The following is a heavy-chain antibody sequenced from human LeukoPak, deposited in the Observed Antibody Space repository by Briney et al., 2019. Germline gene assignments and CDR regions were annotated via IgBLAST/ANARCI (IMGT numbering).Heavy chain of an antibody. CDR3: ASRAGYTGSWSAFDY. Sequence: GGSLRLSCTAPTFTLNYYWMSWVAQPPGKRVEWWANIKQDGSEKYHVDSVKGRFTISRVNAKNSLYLQMNSLRAEDTAVCYCASRAGYTGSWSAFDYWGQGTLVTASS. V-gene: IGHV3-7*05. CDR2: IKQDGSEK. CDR1: TFTLNYYW. D-gene: IGHD6-13*01. J-gene: IGHJ4*02.